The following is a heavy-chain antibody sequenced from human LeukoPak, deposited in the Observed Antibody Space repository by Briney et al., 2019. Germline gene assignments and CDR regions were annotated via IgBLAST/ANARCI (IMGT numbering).Heavy chain of an antibody. D-gene: IGHD2-2*01. J-gene: IGHJ4*02. CDR2: IYSGGTT. CDR1: GFSVSSSY. CDR3: TRQTGESTNFDN. Sequence: PGGSLRLSCAASGFSVSSSYISWVRQAPGKGLEWVSAIYSGGTTYYADSVKGRFTISRDNSKNMLYLLMNYLRAEGTAMYHCTRQTGESTNFDNWGQGTLVTVSS. V-gene: IGHV3-53*01.